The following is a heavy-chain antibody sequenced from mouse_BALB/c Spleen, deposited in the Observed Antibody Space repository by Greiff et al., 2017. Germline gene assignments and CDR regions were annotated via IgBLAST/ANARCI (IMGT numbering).Heavy chain of an antibody. V-gene: IGHV5-17*02. CDR2: ISSGSSTI. CDR1: GFTFSSFG. D-gene: IGHD2-1*01. Sequence: EVQLVESGGGLVQPGGSRKLSCAASGFTFSSFGMHWVRQAPETGLEWVAYISSGSSTIYYADTVKGRFTISRDNLKNTLFLQMTSLRSEDTAMYYCARGENYYGNYDAMDYGGQGTSDTVSS. CDR3: ARGENYYGNYDAMDY. J-gene: IGHJ4*01.